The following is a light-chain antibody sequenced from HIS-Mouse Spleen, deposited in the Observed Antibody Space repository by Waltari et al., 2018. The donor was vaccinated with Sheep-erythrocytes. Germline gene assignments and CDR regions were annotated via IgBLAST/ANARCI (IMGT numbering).Light chain of an antibody. CDR2: EGS. J-gene: IGLJ3*02. CDR3: CSYAGSSTPWV. V-gene: IGLV2-23*01. CDR1: SSDVGSYNL. Sequence: QSALTQPASVSGSPGQSIPIPCTGTSSDVGSYNLVPWYQQHPGKAPNLMIYEGSKRPSGVSNRFSGSKSGNTASLTISGLQAEDEADYYCCSYAGSSTPWVFGGGTKLTVL.